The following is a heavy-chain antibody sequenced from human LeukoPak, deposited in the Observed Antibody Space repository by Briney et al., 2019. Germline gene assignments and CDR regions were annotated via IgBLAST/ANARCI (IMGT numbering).Heavy chain of an antibody. CDR2: IYYSGST. CDR1: GGSISSYY. J-gene: IGHJ4*02. D-gene: IGHD6-19*01. V-gene: IGHV4-59*01. CDR3: AKVRDDRQWLAPFDY. Sequence: PSETLSLTCTVSGGSISSYYWSWIRQPPGKGLEWIGYIYYSGSTNYNPSLKSRVTISVDTSKNQFSLKLSSVTAADTAVYYCAKVRDDRQWLAPFDYWGQGTLVTVSS.